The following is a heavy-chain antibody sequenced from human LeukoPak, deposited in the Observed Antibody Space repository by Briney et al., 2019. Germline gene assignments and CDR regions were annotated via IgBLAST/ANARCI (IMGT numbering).Heavy chain of an antibody. V-gene: IGHV4-4*07. CDR2: IYTSGST. D-gene: IGHD5-12*01. CDR1: GGSISSYY. J-gene: IGHJ4*02. CDR3: AYSGYDTPFDY. Sequence: PSETLSLTCTVSGGSISSYYWSWLRQPAGKGLEWIGRIYTSGSTNYNPSLKSRVTMSVDTSKNQFSLKLSSVTAADTAVYYCAYSGYDTPFDYWGQGTLVTVSS.